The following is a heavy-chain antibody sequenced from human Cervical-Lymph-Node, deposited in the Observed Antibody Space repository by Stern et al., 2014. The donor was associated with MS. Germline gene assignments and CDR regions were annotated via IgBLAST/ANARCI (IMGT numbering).Heavy chain of an antibody. CDR2: ISPEGSSQ. CDR3: ARPAAARYFDF. J-gene: IGHJ4*02. V-gene: IGHV3-30-3*01. D-gene: IGHD6-25*01. Sequence: VQLVESGGGVVQPGRSLRLSCAASGFTFGSHTMHWVRQPPGKGLDWVAIISPEGSSQHYADSVKGRFTISRDNSNNTLYLQMNSLRAEDTAMYYCARPAAARYFDFWGQGTQVTVSS. CDR1: GFTFGSHT.